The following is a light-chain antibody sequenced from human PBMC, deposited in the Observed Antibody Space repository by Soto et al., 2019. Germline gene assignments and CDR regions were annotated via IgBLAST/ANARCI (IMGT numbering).Light chain of an antibody. CDR1: SSDVGGYNY. V-gene: IGLV2-14*03. Sequence: QSVLTQPASVSGSPGQSTTISCTGTSSDVGGYNYVSWYQQHPGKAPKLMIYEVSNRPSGVSHRFSGSKSGNTASLTISGLQAEDEADYYCSSYASSSTSFGTGTKLTVL. CDR2: EVS. CDR3: SSYASSSTS. J-gene: IGLJ1*01.